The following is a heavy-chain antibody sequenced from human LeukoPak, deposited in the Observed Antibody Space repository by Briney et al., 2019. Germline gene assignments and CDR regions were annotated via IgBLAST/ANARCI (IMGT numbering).Heavy chain of an antibody. D-gene: IGHD3-9*01. J-gene: IGHJ6*02. CDR1: GGTFSSYA. CDR2: IIPILGIA. V-gene: IGHV1-69*04. CDR3: ARASKLRYFDPYGMDV. Sequence: GSSVKVSCKASGGTFSSYAISWVRQAPGQGLEWMGRIIPILGIANYAQKFQGRVTITADKSTSTAYMELSSLRSEDTAVYYCARASKLRYFDPYGMDVWGQGTTVTVSS.